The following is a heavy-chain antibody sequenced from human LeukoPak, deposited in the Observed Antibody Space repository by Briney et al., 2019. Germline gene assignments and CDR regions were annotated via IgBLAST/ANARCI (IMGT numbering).Heavy chain of an antibody. CDR1: GFSFSSYS. J-gene: IGHJ5*02. D-gene: IGHD2-2*01. V-gene: IGHV3-21*01. CDR2: IDRGSSVI. Sequence: PGGSLRLSCIASGFSFSSYSMSWVRQAPERGLDWVALIDRGSSVIYYADSVKGRFTISRDNAKNSLYLQMNNLRAEDTALYYCARDLPAATAWGQGTQVTVSS. CDR3: ARDLPAATA.